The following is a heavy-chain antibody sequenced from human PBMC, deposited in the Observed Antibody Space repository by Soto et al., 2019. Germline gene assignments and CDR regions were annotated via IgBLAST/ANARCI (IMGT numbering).Heavy chain of an antibody. CDR1: GYTFTSYG. D-gene: IGHD5-12*01. CDR3: ARSKSGYSGYDPFDP. Sequence: GASVKVSCKASGYTFTSYGISWVRQAPGQGLEWMGWISAYNGNTNYAQKLQGRVTMTTDTSTSTAYMELRSLRSDDTAVYYCARSKSGYSGYDPFDPWGQGTLVTVSS. CDR2: ISAYNGNT. J-gene: IGHJ5*02. V-gene: IGHV1-18*01.